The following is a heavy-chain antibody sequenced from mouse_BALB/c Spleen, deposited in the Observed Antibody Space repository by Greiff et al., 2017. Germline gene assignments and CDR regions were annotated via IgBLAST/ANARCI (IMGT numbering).Heavy chain of an antibody. CDR1: GFTFSDYY. V-gene: IGHV5-4*02. CDR3: ERVYYGSSYHY. Sequence: EVQLVESGGGLVKPGGSLKLSCAASGFTFSDYYMYWVRQTPEKRLEWVATISDGGSYTYYPDSVKGRFTISRDNAKNNLYLQMSSRKSEDTAMYYCERVYYGSSYHYWGQGTTLTVSS. J-gene: IGHJ2*01. CDR2: ISDGGSYT. D-gene: IGHD1-1*01.